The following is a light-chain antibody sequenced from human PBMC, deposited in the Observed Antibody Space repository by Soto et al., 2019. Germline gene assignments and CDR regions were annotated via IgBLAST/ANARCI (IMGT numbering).Light chain of an antibody. CDR1: QTISSW. J-gene: IGKJ5*01. CDR3: QQLLSYPIT. CDR2: KAS. Sequence: DIQMTQSPSTLSGSVGDRVTITCRASQTISSWLAWYQQKPGKAPKLVIYKASTLKSGVPSRFSGSGSGTSYTLTISSLQPEDFATYYCQQLLSYPITFGQGTRLEIK. V-gene: IGKV1-5*03.